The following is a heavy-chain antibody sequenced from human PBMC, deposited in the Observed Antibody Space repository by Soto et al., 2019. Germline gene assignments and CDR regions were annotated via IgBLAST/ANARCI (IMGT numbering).Heavy chain of an antibody. J-gene: IGHJ4*02. CDR1: GFTFSAYD. D-gene: IGHD2-2*01. Sequence: EVQLLASGGGLEQPGGSLRLSCAASGFTFSAYDMSWVRQAPGQGLEWVSSISHSGATTYYADSVKGRFTISRDNSKNTLSLQMNSLRAEDTAVYYCTPQGVIPAAIAFDHWGQATLVTVSP. V-gene: IGHV3-23*01. CDR2: ISHSGATT. CDR3: TPQGVIPAAIAFDH.